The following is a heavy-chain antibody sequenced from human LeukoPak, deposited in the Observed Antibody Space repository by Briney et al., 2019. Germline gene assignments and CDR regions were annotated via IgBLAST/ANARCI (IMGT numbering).Heavy chain of an antibody. CDR2: ISGSGGST. CDR3: AKAPDYGDYLYFDC. CDR1: GFTFSSYS. D-gene: IGHD4-17*01. V-gene: IGHV3-23*01. Sequence: GGSLRLSCAASGFTFSSYSMNWVRQAPGKGLEWVSAISGSGGSTYYADSVKGRFTISRDNSKNTLYLRMNSLRAEDTAVYYCAKAPDYGDYLYFDCWGQGTLVTVSS. J-gene: IGHJ4*02.